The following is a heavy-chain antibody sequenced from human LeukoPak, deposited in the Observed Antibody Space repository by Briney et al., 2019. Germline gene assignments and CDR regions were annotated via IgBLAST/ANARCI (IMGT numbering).Heavy chain of an antibody. J-gene: IGHJ4*02. V-gene: IGHV5-51*01. CDR3: ARHYDSSGYYSNY. D-gene: IGHD3-22*01. Sequence: GESLKISCKGSGYIFTNYWIGWVRQMPGKGLEWMGIIYPGDSDTTYNPSFQGQVTISADKSFSTAYLQWSSLKASDTAMYYCARHYDSSGYYSNYWGQGTLVTVSS. CDR2: IYPGDSDT. CDR1: GYIFTNYW.